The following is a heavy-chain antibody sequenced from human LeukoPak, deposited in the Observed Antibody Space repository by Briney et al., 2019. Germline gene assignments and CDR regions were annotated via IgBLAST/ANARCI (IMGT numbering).Heavy chain of an antibody. Sequence: ASVKDSCKASGYTFPSYGISWVRQAPGQGLEWMGWISAYNGNTNYAQKLQGRVTMTTDTSTSTAYMELSRLRSDDTAVYYCARENYYDSSGYYYWGQGTLVTVSS. CDR1: GYTFPSYG. CDR2: ISAYNGNT. V-gene: IGHV1-18*01. D-gene: IGHD3-22*01. CDR3: ARENYYDSSGYYY. J-gene: IGHJ4*02.